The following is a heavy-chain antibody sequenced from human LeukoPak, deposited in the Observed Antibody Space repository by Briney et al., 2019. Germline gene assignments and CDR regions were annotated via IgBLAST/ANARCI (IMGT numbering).Heavy chain of an antibody. CDR1: GFTFSTYE. Sequence: PGGSLRLSCAASGFTFSTYEMNWVRQAPGKGLEWVSSINNSGNTIYYADSVKGRFTISRDNSKNSLYLQMNSLRAEDTAVYYCASRAQSDYWGQGTLVTVSS. V-gene: IGHV3-48*03. J-gene: IGHJ4*02. CDR3: ASRAQSDY. D-gene: IGHD1-26*01. CDR2: INNSGNTI.